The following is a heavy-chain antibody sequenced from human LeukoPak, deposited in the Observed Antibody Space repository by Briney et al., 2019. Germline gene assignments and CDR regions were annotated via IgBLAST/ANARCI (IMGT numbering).Heavy chain of an antibody. Sequence: GGSLRLSCLASGFTFGSYAMHWVRQAPGKGLEYVSAISSNGGSTYYADSVKGRFTISRDNSKNTLYLQMSSLRAEDTAVYYCARDPSPLAAMIDIWGQGTMVTVSS. CDR1: GFTFGSYA. V-gene: IGHV3-64D*06. CDR2: ISSNGGST. CDR3: ARDPSPLAAMIDI. D-gene: IGHD3-22*01. J-gene: IGHJ3*02.